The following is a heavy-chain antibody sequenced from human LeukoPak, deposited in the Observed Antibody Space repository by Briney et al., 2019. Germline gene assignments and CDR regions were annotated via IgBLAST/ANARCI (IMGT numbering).Heavy chain of an antibody. CDR1: IDSFSGYH. D-gene: IGHD2-21*01. J-gene: IGHJ4*02. Sequence: SETLSLTCAVYIDSFSGYHWSWIRQPPGRGLEWIGEIDHTGNTKYNPPLKSRVTISADTSKNQFSLQLRALSAADTAVYFCARQGSISAFDFWGRGTLVTVSS. CDR2: IDHTGNT. CDR3: ARQGSISAFDF. V-gene: IGHV4-34*01.